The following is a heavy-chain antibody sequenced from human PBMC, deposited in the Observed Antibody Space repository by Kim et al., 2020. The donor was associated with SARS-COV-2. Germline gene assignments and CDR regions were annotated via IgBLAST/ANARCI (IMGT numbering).Heavy chain of an antibody. Sequence: GGSLRLSCAASGFTFSSYAMTWVRQAPGKGLEWVSAITGSGGNTYYADSVKGRFTISRDNSKSTLYLQMNSLRDEYTAVYYCAKGWRNIWSPFDYWGQGT. CDR3: AKGWRNIWSPFDY. CDR2: ITGSGGNT. D-gene: IGHD3-10*01. J-gene: IGHJ4*02. V-gene: IGHV3-23*01. CDR1: GFTFSSYA.